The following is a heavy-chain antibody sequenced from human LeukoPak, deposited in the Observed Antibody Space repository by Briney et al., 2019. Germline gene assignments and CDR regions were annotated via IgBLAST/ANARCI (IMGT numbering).Heavy chain of an antibody. V-gene: IGHV3-23*01. CDR2: VSGSGGST. CDR3: ARDVSSGWYRFSY. Sequence: GGSLRLSCAASGFTFSNYDMGWVRQAPGKGLEWVSAVSGSGGSTYYADSVKGRFTISRDNSRNTLYLQMKSLRAEDTAVYYCARDVSSGWYRFSYWGQGTLVTVSS. J-gene: IGHJ4*02. D-gene: IGHD6-19*01. CDR1: GFTFSNYD.